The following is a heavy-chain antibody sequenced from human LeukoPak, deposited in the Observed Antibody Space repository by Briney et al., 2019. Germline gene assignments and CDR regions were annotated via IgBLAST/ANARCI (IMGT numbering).Heavy chain of an antibody. J-gene: IGHJ4*02. CDR2: ISSSGSTI. CDR3: AKGEYHQDGIGENRFDN. CDR1: GFTFSSYE. Sequence: PGGSLRLSCAASGFTFSSYEMNWVRQAPGKGLEWVSYISSSGSTIYYADSVKGRFTISRDNAKNSVFLQMSSLRPEDTAVYYCAKGEYHQDGIGENRFDNWGQGALVTVSS. V-gene: IGHV3-48*03. D-gene: IGHD5-24*01.